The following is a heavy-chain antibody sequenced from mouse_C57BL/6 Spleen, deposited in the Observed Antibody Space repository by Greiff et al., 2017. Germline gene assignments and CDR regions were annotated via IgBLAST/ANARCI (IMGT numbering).Heavy chain of an antibody. J-gene: IGHJ3*01. V-gene: IGHV1-59*01. D-gene: IGHD1-1*01. CDR3: AKPFTTVEGWFAY. CDR2: IDPSDSYT. CDR1: GYTFTSYW. Sequence: QVQLKQPGAELVRPGTSVKLSCKASGYTFTSYWMHWVKQRPGQGLEWIGVIDPSDSYTNYNQKFKGKATLTVDTSSSTAYMQLSSLTSEDSAVYYCAKPFTTVEGWFAYWGQGTLVTVSA.